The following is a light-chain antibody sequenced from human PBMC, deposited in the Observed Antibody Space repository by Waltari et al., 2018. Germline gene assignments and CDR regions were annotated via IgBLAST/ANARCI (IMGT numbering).Light chain of an antibody. CDR2: WAS. Sequence: DIVMTQSPDSLAVSLGETATLTCMPSQRVLYSSNNKNYLAWYQQKPGQPPKLLIYWASTRESGVPDRFSGSGSGTDFTLTISSLQAEDVAVYYCQQYYSIPYTFGQGTKLEIK. J-gene: IGKJ2*01. CDR1: QRVLYSSNNKNY. CDR3: QQYYSIPYT. V-gene: IGKV4-1*01.